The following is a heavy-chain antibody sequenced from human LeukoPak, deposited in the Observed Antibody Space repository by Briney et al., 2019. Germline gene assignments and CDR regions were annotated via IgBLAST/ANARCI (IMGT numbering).Heavy chain of an antibody. CDR3: ARDVGAFDY. J-gene: IGHJ4*02. Sequence: PGGSLRLSCVASGFTFSNYWMAWVRQAPGKGLEWVAKIKQDGSEKYYMDSVKGRFTISRDSPRNSPYLQMNSLTAEDTAVYYCARDVGAFDYWGQGTLVTVSS. CDR1: GFTFSNYW. CDR2: IKQDGSEK. D-gene: IGHD1-26*01. V-gene: IGHV3-7*01.